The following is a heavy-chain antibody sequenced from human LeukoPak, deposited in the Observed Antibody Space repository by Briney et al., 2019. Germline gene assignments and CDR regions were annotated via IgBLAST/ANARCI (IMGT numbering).Heavy chain of an antibody. Sequence: SETLSLTCTVSGGSISSHYWSWIRQPPGKGLEWIGYIYYSGSTNYNPSLKSRVTISVDTSKNQFSLKLSSVTAADTAVYYCARVSSSWYYYWGQGTLVTVSS. V-gene: IGHV4-59*11. D-gene: IGHD6-13*01. CDR3: ARVSSSWYYY. J-gene: IGHJ4*02. CDR1: GGSISSHY. CDR2: IYYSGST.